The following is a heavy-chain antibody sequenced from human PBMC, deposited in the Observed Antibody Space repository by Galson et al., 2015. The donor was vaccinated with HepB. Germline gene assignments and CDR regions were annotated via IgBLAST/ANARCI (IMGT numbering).Heavy chain of an antibody. Sequence: ETLSLTCTVSGGSISSSSYYWGWIRQPPGKGLEWIGSIYYSGSTYYNPSLKSRVTISVDTSKNQFSLKLSSVTAADTAVYYCARLGVDTAMVDAFDIWGQGTMVTVSS. CDR1: GGSISSSSYY. V-gene: IGHV4-39*01. J-gene: IGHJ3*02. CDR3: ARLGVDTAMVDAFDI. D-gene: IGHD5-18*01. CDR2: IYYSGST.